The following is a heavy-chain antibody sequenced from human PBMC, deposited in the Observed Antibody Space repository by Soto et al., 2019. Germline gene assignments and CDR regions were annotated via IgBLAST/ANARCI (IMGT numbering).Heavy chain of an antibody. Sequence: ELQLVESGGGLVKPGGSLRLSCAASGFTFPGSSMNWVRRAPGKGLEWVASISSDSTYTHYADSVKGRFTISRDNAKNALYLQMSSLRVEDTAVYYCASQELEPPPYFFESWGQGTLVTVSS. CDR1: GFTFPGSS. D-gene: IGHD1-1*01. J-gene: IGHJ4*02. V-gene: IGHV3-21*02. CDR2: ISSDSTYT. CDR3: ASQELEPPPYFFES.